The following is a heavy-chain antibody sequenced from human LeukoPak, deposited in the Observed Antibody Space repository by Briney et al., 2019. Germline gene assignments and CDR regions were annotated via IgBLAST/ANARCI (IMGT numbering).Heavy chain of an antibody. CDR1: GFTVSSNY. V-gene: IGHV3-49*04. CDR3: TRAPDYYYYMDV. J-gene: IGHJ6*03. CDR2: IRSKAYGGTT. Sequence: GGSLRLSCAASGFTVSSNYMSWVRQAPGKGLEWVGFIRSKAYGGTTEYAASVKGRFTISRDDSKSIAYLQMNSLKTEDTAVYYCTRAPDYYYYMDVWGKGTTVTVSS.